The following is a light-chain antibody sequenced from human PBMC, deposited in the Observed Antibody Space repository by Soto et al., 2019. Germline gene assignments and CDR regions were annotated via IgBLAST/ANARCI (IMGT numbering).Light chain of an antibody. CDR3: QQYGSSPLT. CDR2: GAS. Sequence: EIVLTQSPGTLSLSPGKKATLSCRASQSVSSSYLAWYQQKPGQAPRLLIYGASSRATGIPDRFSGSGSGTDFTLTISRLEPEDFAVYYCQQYGSSPLTFGGGPKVDI. V-gene: IGKV3-20*01. J-gene: IGKJ4*01. CDR1: QSVSSSY.